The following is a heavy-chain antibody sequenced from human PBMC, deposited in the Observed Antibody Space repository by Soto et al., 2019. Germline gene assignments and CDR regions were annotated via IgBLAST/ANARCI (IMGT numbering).Heavy chain of an antibody. CDR3: ARAGGTRDYYYYGMDV. CDR2: ISYDGSNK. J-gene: IGHJ6*02. CDR1: GFTFSSYA. D-gene: IGHD1-1*01. Sequence: PGGSLRLSCAASGFTFSSYAMHWVRQAPGKGLEWVAVISYDGSNKYYADSVKGRFTISRDNSKNTLYLQMNSLRAEDTAVYYCARAGGTRDYYYYGMDVWGQGTTVTVSS. V-gene: IGHV3-30-3*01.